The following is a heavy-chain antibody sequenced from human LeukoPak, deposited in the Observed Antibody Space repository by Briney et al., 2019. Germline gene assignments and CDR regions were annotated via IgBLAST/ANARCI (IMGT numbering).Heavy chain of an antibody. D-gene: IGHD4-17*01. CDR3: ANYGDPRAFDI. J-gene: IGHJ4*02. V-gene: IGHV3-30*18. CDR1: GFSFSDYG. CDR2: ISYDGSNK. Sequence: PGGSLRLSCAASGFSFSDYGMHWVRQAPGKGLEWVAVISYDGSNKYYADSVKGRFTISRDNSKNTLYLQMNSLRAEDTAVYYCANYGDPRAFDIWGQGTLVTVSS.